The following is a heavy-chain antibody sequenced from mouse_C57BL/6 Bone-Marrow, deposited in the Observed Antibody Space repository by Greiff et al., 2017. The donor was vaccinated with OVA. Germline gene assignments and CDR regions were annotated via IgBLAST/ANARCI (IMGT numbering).Heavy chain of an antibody. J-gene: IGHJ3*01. CDR1: GYTFTSYW. V-gene: IGHV1-53*01. Sequence: QVQLQQPGTELVKPGASVKLSCKASGYTFTSYWMHWVKQRPGQGLEWIGNINPSNGGTNYNEKFKSKATLTVDQSSSTAYMQLSSLTSEDSAVYYCARPSYYYGSSYRFAYWGQGTLVTVSA. D-gene: IGHD1-1*01. CDR2: INPSNGGT. CDR3: ARPSYYYGSSYRFAY.